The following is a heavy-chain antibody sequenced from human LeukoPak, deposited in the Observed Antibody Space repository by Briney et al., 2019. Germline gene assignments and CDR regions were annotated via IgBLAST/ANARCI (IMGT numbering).Heavy chain of an antibody. Sequence: ASVKVSCKASGYTFTAYYLHWVRQAPGQGLEWMGWINPNSGGTTYAQQFQGRITMTRDTSISTAYMDLTRLTSDDTAVYYCARDSGSSSWEFDFWGQGTLVSVSS. CDR3: ARDSGSSSWEFDF. D-gene: IGHD6-13*01. CDR2: INPNSGGT. CDR1: GYTFTAYY. J-gene: IGHJ4*02. V-gene: IGHV1-2*02.